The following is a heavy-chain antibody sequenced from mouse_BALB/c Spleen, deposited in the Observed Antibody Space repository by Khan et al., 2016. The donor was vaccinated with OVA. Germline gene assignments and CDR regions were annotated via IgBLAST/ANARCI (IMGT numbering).Heavy chain of an antibody. V-gene: IGHV5-6*01. J-gene: IGHJ4*01. CDR2: ISSGGSYP. Sequence: EVELVESGGALVKPGGSLKLSCAAAGFTFSSFGMSWVRQTPDKRLEWVATISSGGSYPYYPDSVKGRFTISRDNAKNTLYLQMSSLRSEDTAMYYCARQYVHSPMDYWGQGTSVTVSS. CDR3: ARQYVHSPMDY. CDR1: GFTFSSFG.